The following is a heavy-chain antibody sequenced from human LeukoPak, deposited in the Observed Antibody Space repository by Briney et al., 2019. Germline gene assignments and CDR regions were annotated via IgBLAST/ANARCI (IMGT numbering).Heavy chain of an antibody. V-gene: IGHV1-2*02. CDR2: INPTSGVT. Sequence: ASVKVSCKASGYAFSGSYIHWVRQAPGQGPEWMGWINPTSGVTKYAQKFQGRVTMTRDTSIRTAYMDLSSLRSDDTAVYYCARGGVTTVTEYSFDSGGQETLVTVSS. CDR1: GYAFSGSY. CDR3: ARGGVTTVTEYSFDS. J-gene: IGHJ4*02. D-gene: IGHD4-17*01.